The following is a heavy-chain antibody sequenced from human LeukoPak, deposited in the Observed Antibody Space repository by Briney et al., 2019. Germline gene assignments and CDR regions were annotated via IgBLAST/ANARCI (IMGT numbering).Heavy chain of an antibody. J-gene: IGHJ4*02. V-gene: IGHV3-23*01. CDR1: GFTFTHYA. CDR2: ISASGSTI. D-gene: IGHD2-21*02. Sequence: GGSLRLSCIASGFTFTHYAMTWVRQAPGKGLEWVSDISASGSTIHYADSVKGRFTVSRDNSKNTVFLAMISLRVEDTALYHCAKGPGDWGGNYLDHWGQGAQVTVSS. CDR3: AKGPGDWGGNYLDH.